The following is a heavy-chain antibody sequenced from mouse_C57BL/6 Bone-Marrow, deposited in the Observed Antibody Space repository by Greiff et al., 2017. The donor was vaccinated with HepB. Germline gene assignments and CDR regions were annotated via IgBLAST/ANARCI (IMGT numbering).Heavy chain of an antibody. J-gene: IGHJ2*01. D-gene: IGHD1-1*01. CDR1: GFNIKDDY. Sequence: EVKLMESGAELVRPGASVKLSCTASGFNIKDDYMHWVKQRPEQGLEWIGWIDPETGDTEYASKFQGKATITADTSSNTAYLQLSSLTSEDTAGDYCTTDNGSTRFDYWGQGTTLTVSS. CDR2: IDPETGDT. V-gene: IGHV14-4*01. CDR3: TTDNGSTRFDY.